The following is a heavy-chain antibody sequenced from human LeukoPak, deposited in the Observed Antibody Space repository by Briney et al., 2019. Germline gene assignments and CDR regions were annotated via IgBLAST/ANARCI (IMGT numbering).Heavy chain of an antibody. CDR1: GFTFSSYG. V-gene: IGHV3-33*01. J-gene: IGHJ6*02. Sequence: GGSLRLSCAASGFTFSSYGMHWVRQAPGKGLEWVAVIWYDGSNKYYADSVKGRFTIPRDNSKNTLYLQMNSLRAEDTAVYYCARDAPDYYYGMDVWGQGTTVTVSS. CDR2: IWYDGSNK. CDR3: ARDAPDYYYGMDV.